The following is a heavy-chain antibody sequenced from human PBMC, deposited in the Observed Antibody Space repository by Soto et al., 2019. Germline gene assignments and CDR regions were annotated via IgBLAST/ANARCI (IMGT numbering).Heavy chain of an antibody. Sequence: EVQLVESGGGLVKPGGSLRLSCAASGFTFSRYNMNWVRQAPGKGLEWVSSISSSSSYIYYADSVKGRFTISRDNAKNSLYLQMNSLRSEDTAVYYCARVRGDGDYATHGPLQHWGQGTLVTVSS. D-gene: IGHD4-17*01. J-gene: IGHJ1*01. V-gene: IGHV3-21*04. CDR1: GFTFSRYN. CDR3: ARVRGDGDYATHGPLQH. CDR2: ISSSSSYI.